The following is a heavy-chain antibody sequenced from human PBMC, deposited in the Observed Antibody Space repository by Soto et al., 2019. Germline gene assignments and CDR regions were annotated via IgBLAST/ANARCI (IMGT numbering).Heavy chain of an antibody. CDR1: GFPFTIYT. CDR3: ARGQTPYDSTGSGSFDI. D-gene: IGHD3-22*01. CDR2: ISYEGSIK. J-gene: IGHJ3*02. V-gene: IGHV3-30-3*01. Sequence: PGGSLRLSCAASGFPFTIYTMHWVRQAPGKGLEWVSVISYEGSIKYYADSVKGRFTVSRDNSKNSLYLQMNSLRAEDTAVYYCARGQTPYDSTGSGSFDIWGQGTMVTVSS.